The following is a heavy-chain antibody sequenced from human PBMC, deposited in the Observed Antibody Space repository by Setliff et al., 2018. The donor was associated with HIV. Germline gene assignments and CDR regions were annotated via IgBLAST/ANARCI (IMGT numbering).Heavy chain of an antibody. V-gene: IGHV1-24*01. CDR2: FDPEDGET. J-gene: IGHJ3*02. D-gene: IGHD6-19*01. CDR1: GYTFTGYY. CDR3: ATAVGVRYSSYAFDI. Sequence: ASVKVSCKASGYTFTGYYMHWVRQAPGKGLEWMGGFDPEDGETIYAQKFQGRVTMTEDTSTDTAYMELSSLRSEDTAVYYCATAVGVRYSSYAFDIWGQGTMVTVSS.